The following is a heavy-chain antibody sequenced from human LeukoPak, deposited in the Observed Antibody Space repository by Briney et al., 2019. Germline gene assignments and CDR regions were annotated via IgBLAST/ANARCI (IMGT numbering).Heavy chain of an antibody. CDR3: ARDLWELPYP. CDR2: ISSSSSTI. Sequence: AGSLRLSCAASGFTFSSYSMNWVRQAPGKGLEWVSYISSSSSTIYSADPVKGRFTISRDNAKNSLYLQMSSLRAEDTAVYYCARDLWELPYPWGQGTLVTVSS. V-gene: IGHV3-48*01. J-gene: IGHJ5*02. CDR1: GFTFSSYS. D-gene: IGHD1-26*01.